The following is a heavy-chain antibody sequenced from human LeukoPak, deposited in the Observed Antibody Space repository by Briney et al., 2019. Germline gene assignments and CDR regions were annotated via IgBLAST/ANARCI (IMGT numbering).Heavy chain of an antibody. V-gene: IGHV4-59*01. CDR1: GGSIGSYY. D-gene: IGHD4-17*01. Sequence: SEALSLTCAVSGGSIGSYYWSWLRQPPGRGLEWMGYIYYSGTTNYNTSLKSRVTISVDTSKNQFSLKLTSVTAADTAVYYCAREDPQTTVPEGLDVWGQGTTVTVSS. J-gene: IGHJ6*02. CDR2: IYYSGTT. CDR3: AREDPQTTVPEGLDV.